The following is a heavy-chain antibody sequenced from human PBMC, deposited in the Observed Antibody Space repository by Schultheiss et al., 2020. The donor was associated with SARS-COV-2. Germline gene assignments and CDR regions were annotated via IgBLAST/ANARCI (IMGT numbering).Heavy chain of an antibody. D-gene: IGHD4-17*01. CDR3: ASSHDYGDYPDAFDI. Sequence: GGSLRLSCAASGFTFSSYEMNWVRQAPGKGLEWVSAISGSGGSTYYADSVKGRFTISRDNAKNSLYLQMNSLRAEDTAVYYCASSHDYGDYPDAFDIWGQGTMVTVSS. V-gene: IGHV3-21*04. CDR1: GFTFSSYE. CDR2: ISGSGGST. J-gene: IGHJ3*02.